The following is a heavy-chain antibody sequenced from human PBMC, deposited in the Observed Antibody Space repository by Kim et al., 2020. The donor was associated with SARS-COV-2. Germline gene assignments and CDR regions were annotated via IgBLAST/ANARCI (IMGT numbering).Heavy chain of an antibody. CDR3: ARDQNHDYYYYYMDV. V-gene: IGHV1-69*04. CDR1: GGTFSSYS. J-gene: IGHJ6*03. Sequence: SVKVSCKASGGTFSSYSISWVRQAPGQGLEWMGRIIPILGIANYAQKFQGRVTITADKSTSTAYMELSSLRSEDTAVYYCARDQNHDYYYYYMDVWGKG. CDR2: IIPILGIA.